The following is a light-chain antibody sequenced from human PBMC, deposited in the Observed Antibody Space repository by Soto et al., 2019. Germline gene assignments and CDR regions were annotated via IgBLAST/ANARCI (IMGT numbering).Light chain of an antibody. CDR3: QSYDSSLSVSYV. J-gene: IGLJ1*01. CDR2: GNG. CDR1: SSSIGAGYE. V-gene: IGLV1-40*01. Sequence: QSVLTQPPSVSGAPGQRVTISCSGTSSSIGAGYEVHWYHQLPGTAPKLVVSGNGNRPSGVPDRLSASKSGTSASLAITGLQAEDEGHYYCQSYDSSLSVSYVFGTGTKVTVL.